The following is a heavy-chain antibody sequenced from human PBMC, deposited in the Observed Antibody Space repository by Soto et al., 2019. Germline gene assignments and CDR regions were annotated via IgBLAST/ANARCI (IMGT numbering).Heavy chain of an antibody. J-gene: IGHJ4*02. Sequence: SETLSLTCTVSGGSISSYYWSWIRQPPGKGLEWIGYIYYSGSTNYNPSLKSRVTISVDTSKNQFSLKLSSVTAADTAVYYCARETYYYDSSVYYLWFNNFNSGGREPRVTVS. CDR2: IYYSGST. D-gene: IGHD3-22*01. CDR3: ARETYYYDSSVYYLWFNNFNS. V-gene: IGHV4-59*01. CDR1: GGSISSYY.